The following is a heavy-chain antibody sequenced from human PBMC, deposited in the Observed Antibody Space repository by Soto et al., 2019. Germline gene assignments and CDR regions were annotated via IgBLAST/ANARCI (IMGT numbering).Heavy chain of an antibody. CDR1: GYTFTSYW. CDR3: ARRPAGMDV. Sequence: PGESLKISCKGSGYTFTSYWIAWVRQMPGKGLEWMGIIYPSDSDTRYSPSFQGQITISADKSISTAYLQWSSLQASDTAIYYCARRPAGMDVWGQGTTVTVS. CDR2: IYPSDSDT. J-gene: IGHJ6*02. V-gene: IGHV5-51*01.